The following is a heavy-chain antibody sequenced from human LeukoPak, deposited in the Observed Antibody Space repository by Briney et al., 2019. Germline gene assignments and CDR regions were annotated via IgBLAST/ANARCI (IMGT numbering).Heavy chain of an antibody. V-gene: IGHV3-64D*06. CDR1: GFTFSSYA. CDR2: ISSNGGST. D-gene: IGHD6-6*01. CDR3: VKGDTSIAASTPFDY. Sequence: GGSLRLSCSASGFTFSSYAMHWVRQAPGKGLEYVSAISSNGGSTYYADSVKGRFTISRDNSKNTLYLQINSLRAEDTAVYYCVKGDTSIAASTPFDYWGQGTLVTVSS. J-gene: IGHJ4*02.